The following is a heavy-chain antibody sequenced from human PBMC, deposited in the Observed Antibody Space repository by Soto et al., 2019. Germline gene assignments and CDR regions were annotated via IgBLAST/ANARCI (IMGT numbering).Heavy chain of an antibody. CDR2: IYFTGNT. Sequence: SETLSLTCTVSGGSISTNDYYWGCLRPPPGKGLEWIGSIYFTGNTYYNPSLKSRVTISVDTSKNHFSLKLNSVTAADTAVYYCSRQRFLEHVLRVWFDPLGQGTLVT. D-gene: IGHD3-3*01. V-gene: IGHV4-39*01. CDR1: GGSISTNDYY. CDR3: SRQRFLEHVLRVWFDP. J-gene: IGHJ5*02.